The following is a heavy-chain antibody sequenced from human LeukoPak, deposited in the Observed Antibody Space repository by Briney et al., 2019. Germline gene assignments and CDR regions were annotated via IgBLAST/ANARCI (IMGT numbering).Heavy chain of an antibody. D-gene: IGHD4-17*01. J-gene: IGHJ4*02. CDR3: VKRGRQGDYAYDY. V-gene: IGHV3-64D*06. CDR2: ISTDGGST. CDR1: GFTFSSYA. Sequence: PGGSLRLSCSASGFTFSSYAMHWVRQAPGKGLEYVSSISTDGGSTYCADSVKGRFTISRDNSKNTLYLQMSSLRGEDTAVYYCVKRGRQGDYAYDYWGQGALVTVSS.